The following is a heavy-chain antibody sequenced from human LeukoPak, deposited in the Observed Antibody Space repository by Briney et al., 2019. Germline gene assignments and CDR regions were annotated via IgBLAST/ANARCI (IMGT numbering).Heavy chain of an antibody. Sequence: ASVKVSCKASGYTVTSYAMHWVRQAPGQRLEWMGWINAGNGNTKYSQKFQGRVTITRDTSASTAYMELSSLRSEDTAVYYCARVYNWNDEGAYYFDYWGQGTLVTVSS. CDR2: INAGNGNT. CDR3: ARVYNWNDEGAYYFDY. V-gene: IGHV1-3*01. J-gene: IGHJ4*02. CDR1: GYTVTSYA. D-gene: IGHD1-20*01.